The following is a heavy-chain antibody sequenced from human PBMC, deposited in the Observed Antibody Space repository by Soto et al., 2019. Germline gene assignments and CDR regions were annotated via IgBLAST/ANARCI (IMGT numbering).Heavy chain of an antibody. D-gene: IGHD2-2*01. CDR3: ARVACTSCSFGY. Sequence: PSETLSLTCTVSGGSISSSDYYWGWIRQPPGKGLEWIGSIYYTGSTYYSPSLKSRVTISIASSKKHFSLMLTSVTAADTALYYCARVACTSCSFGYWGQGTLVTVS. CDR2: IYYTGST. J-gene: IGHJ4*02. CDR1: GGSISSSDYY. V-gene: IGHV4-39*02.